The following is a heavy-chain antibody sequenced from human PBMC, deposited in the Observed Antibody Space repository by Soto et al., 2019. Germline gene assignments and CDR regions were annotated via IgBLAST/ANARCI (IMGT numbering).Heavy chain of an antibody. D-gene: IGHD5-18*01. V-gene: IGHV3-21*01. J-gene: IGHJ4*02. Sequence: EVQLVESGGGLVKPGGSLRLSCAASGFTFSSYSMNWVRQAPGKGLEWVSSISISSSYIYYADSVKGRFTISRDNAKNSLYLQMNSLRAEDTVVYYCARDQPGYSYGYGLGYWGQGTLVTVSS. CDR2: ISISSSYI. CDR3: ARDQPGYSYGYGLGY. CDR1: GFTFSSYS.